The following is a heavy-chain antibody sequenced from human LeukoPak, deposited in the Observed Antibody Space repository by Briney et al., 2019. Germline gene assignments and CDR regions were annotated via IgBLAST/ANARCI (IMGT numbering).Heavy chain of an antibody. D-gene: IGHD6-13*01. CDR1: GFPFSSYS. V-gene: IGHV3-48*01. J-gene: IGHJ6*02. CDR2: ISSSSSTI. CDR3: AREGRWGIATMDV. Sequence: GPLLFSCAASGFPFSSYSINWGRPAPGKGLEWVSFISSSSSTIYYAASVNGRFTISRNNAKNSLYLQINNLSAEEPPVYSCAREGRWGIATMDVWGQGTTVTVSS.